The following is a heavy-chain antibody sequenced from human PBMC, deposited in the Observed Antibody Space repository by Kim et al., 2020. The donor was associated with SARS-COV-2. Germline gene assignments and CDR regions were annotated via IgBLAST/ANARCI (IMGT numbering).Heavy chain of an antibody. CDR3: ARGSLITRIYGSGSSPLGY. CDR2: INHSGST. D-gene: IGHD3-10*01. Sequence: SETLSLTCAVYGGSFSGYYWSWIRQPPGKGLEWIGEINHSGSTNYNPSLKSRVTISVDTSKNQFSLKLSSVTAADTAVYYCARGSLITRIYGSGSSPLGYWGQGTLVTVSS. CDR1: GGSFSGYY. V-gene: IGHV4-34*01. J-gene: IGHJ4*02.